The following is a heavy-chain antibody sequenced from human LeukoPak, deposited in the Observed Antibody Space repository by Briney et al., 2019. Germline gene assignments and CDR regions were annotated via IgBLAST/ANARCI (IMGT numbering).Heavy chain of an antibody. D-gene: IGHD4-17*01. CDR1: GFTFSSYG. Sequence: PGGSLRLSCAASGFTFSSYGMHWVRQAPGKGLEWVANIKQDGSEKYYVDSVKGRFTISRDNAKNSLYLQMSSLRAEDTAVYYCARVRYGDYGFDVFNIWGQGTMVTVSS. CDR3: ARVRYGDYGFDVFNI. J-gene: IGHJ3*02. CDR2: IKQDGSEK. V-gene: IGHV3-7*03.